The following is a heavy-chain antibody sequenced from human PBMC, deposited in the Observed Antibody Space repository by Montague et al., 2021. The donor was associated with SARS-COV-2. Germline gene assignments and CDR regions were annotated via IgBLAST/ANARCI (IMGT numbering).Heavy chain of an antibody. D-gene: IGHD2-8*02. V-gene: IGHV4-39*07. CDR2: IYYSGST. Sequence: SETRSLTCTVSGGSISSSSYYWGWIRQPPGKGLEWIGSIYYSGSTYYNPSLKSRVTISVDASKNQFSLKLSSVTAADTAVYYCARSDLSVIVLVVYATRGGYFDPWGRGTLVTVSS. CDR1: GGSISSSSYY. J-gene: IGHJ2*01. CDR3: ARSDLSVIVLVVYATRGGYFDP.